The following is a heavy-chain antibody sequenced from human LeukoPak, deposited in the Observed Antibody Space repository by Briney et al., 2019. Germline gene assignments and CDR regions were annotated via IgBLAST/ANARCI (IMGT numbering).Heavy chain of an antibody. CDR2: ISSSSSYI. D-gene: IGHD2-15*01. Sequence: KPGGSLRLSCAASGFTFSSYSMNWVLQAPGKGLEWVTSISSSSSYIYYADSVKGRFTISRDNAKNSLYLQMNSLRAEDTAGHYSTRGVVMVAAPQVWQPQRGNADCGQGTLVTVSS. V-gene: IGHV3-21*01. CDR1: GFTFSSYS. CDR3: TRGVVMVAAPQVWQPQRGNAD. J-gene: IGHJ4*02.